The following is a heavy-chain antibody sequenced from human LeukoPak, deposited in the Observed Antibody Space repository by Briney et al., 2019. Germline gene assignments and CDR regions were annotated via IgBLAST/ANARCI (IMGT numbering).Heavy chain of an antibody. V-gene: IGHV4-34*01. CDR1: GVSFSAYY. Sequence: SETLSLTCAVYGVSFSAYYWSWIRQPPGKGLEWIGEINHSGSTNYSPSLKSRLTISVDTSKNQFSLKLSSVTAADTAVYYCARGYLDDRDDYYYYYMDVWGKGTTLTVSS. J-gene: IGHJ6*03. CDR2: INHSGST. CDR3: ARGYLDDRDDYYYYYMDV.